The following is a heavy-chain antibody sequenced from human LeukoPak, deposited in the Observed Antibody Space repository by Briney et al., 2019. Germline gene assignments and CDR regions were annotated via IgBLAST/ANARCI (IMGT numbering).Heavy chain of an antibody. CDR2: IIPIFGTA. V-gene: IGHV1-69*05. CDR1: GGTFSSYA. CDR3: ARDGYDSSGYYSGYYYYYYMDV. J-gene: IGHJ6*03. D-gene: IGHD3-22*01. Sequence: AASVKVSCKASGGTFSSYAISWVRQAPGQGLEWMGRIIPIFGTANYAQKFQGRVTITTDESTSTAYMELSSLRSEDTAVYYCARDGYDSSGYYSGYYYYYYMDVWGKGTTVTVSS.